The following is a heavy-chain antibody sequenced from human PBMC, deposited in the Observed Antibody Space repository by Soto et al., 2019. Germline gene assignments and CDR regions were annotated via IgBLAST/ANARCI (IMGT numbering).Heavy chain of an antibody. J-gene: IGHJ4*02. D-gene: IGHD3-22*01. V-gene: IGHV4-39*01. CDR1: DGSMNSDSSY. CDR3: ARLGGYLSVGYYYLWDY. CDR2: INHSGST. Sequence: TSETLSLTCRVSDGSMNSDSSYWGWIRQPPGKGLEWIGVINHSGSTYHNLSLKGRVTMSVDASRNQFSLKLTSMTAADTAVYYCARLGGYLSVGYYYLWDYWGQGTLVTVSS.